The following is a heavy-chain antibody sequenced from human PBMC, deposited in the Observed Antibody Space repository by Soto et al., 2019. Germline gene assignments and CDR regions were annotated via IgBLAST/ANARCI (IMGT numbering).Heavy chain of an antibody. V-gene: IGHV3-33*01. Sequence: QVQLVESGGGVVQPGRSLRLSCAASGFTFSSYGMHWVRQAPGKGLEWVAVIWYDGSNKYYADSVKGRFTISRDNXKNTLYLQMNSLRAEDTAVYYCARDYGDYVDGMDVWGQGTTVTVSS. J-gene: IGHJ6*02. CDR3: ARDYGDYVDGMDV. CDR2: IWYDGSNK. CDR1: GFTFSSYG. D-gene: IGHD4-17*01.